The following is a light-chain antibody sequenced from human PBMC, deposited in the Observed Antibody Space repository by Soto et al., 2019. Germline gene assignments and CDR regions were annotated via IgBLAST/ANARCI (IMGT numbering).Light chain of an antibody. CDR2: GAS. V-gene: IGKV3-15*01. Sequence: DIVMTQSPATLSLSPGEGATLSCRASQSVRSNLGWYQQKPGQAPSLLIYGASTRATGIPDRFSGSGSGTEFTLTISSLQSEDFAVYYCQQYNDWLSGFGQGTKVDIK. CDR3: QQYNDWLSG. CDR1: QSVRSN. J-gene: IGKJ1*01.